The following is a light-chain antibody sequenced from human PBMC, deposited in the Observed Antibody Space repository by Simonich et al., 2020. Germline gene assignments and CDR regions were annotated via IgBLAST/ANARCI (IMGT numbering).Light chain of an antibody. V-gene: IGKV3-15*01. Sequence: EIVMTQSPATLSVSPGEIATLSCRASQSVTSIRTWYQQKPGQAPRRLIYGASTRATGIPARCRGSGSGTEFTLTISSMQSEDFAVYYCQQYNNWPPWTFGQGTKVEIK. CDR1: QSVTSI. CDR2: GAS. J-gene: IGKJ1*01. CDR3: QQYNNWPPWT.